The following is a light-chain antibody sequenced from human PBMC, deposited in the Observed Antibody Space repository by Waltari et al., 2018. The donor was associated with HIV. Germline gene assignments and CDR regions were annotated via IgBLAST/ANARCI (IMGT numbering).Light chain of an antibody. CDR3: AAWDDSLNGPAV. V-gene: IGLV1-44*01. CDR1: SSNIGSNT. CDR2: SNN. J-gene: IGLJ2*01. Sequence: QSVLTQPPSASGTPGQRVTISCSGSSSNIGSNTVNWYQQLPGTAPKLLIYSNNQRPSGVPDRFAGSKAGTSASLAISGLQSEDEADYNCAAWDDSLNGPAVFGGGTKLTVL.